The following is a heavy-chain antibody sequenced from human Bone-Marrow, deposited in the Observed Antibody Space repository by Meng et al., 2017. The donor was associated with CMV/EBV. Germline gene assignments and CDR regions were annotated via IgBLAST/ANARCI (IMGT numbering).Heavy chain of an antibody. D-gene: IGHD6-6*01. CDR3: ARDNIAARPGWFDP. V-gene: IGHV1-18*01. CDR2: ISAYNGNT. CDR1: GYTFINYG. Sequence: KVYGYTFINYGINWVQQAPGQGLEWMGWISAYNGNTNYAQKFQGRVTMTTDTSTSTAYMELRSLRCDDTAVYYCARDNIAARPGWFDPWGQGTLVTVSS. J-gene: IGHJ5*02.